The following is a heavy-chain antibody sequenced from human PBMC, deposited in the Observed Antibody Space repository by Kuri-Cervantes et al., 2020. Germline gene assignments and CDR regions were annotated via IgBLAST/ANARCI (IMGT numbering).Heavy chain of an antibody. V-gene: IGHV4-59*12. CDR3: ARERGYDYIWGSYRRCIFDY. D-gene: IGHD3-16*02. CDR1: GGSISSYY. Sequence: SETLSLTCTVSGGSISSYYWSWIRQPPGKGLEWIGYIYYSGSTNYNPSLKSRVTISVDTSKNQFSLKLSSVTAADTAVYYCARERGYDYIWGSYRRCIFDYWGQGTLVTVSS. J-gene: IGHJ4*02. CDR2: IYYSGST.